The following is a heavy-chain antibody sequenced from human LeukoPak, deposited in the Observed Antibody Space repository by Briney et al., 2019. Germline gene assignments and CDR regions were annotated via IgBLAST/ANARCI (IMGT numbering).Heavy chain of an antibody. D-gene: IGHD3-22*01. J-gene: IGHJ4*02. Sequence: SETLSLTCTVSGGSITSYYWSWIRQPPGKGLEWIGEIHHSGSTNYNPSLKSRVTISVDTSKNQFSLKLSSVTAADTAVYYCAREGDSSVYYDYWGQGTLVTVSS. CDR3: AREGDSSVYYDY. CDR2: IHHSGST. V-gene: IGHV4-34*01. CDR1: GGSITSYY.